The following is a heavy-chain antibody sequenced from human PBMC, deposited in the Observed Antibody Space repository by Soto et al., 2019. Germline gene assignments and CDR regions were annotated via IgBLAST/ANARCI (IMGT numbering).Heavy chain of an antibody. D-gene: IGHD2-2*01. V-gene: IGHV4-39*01. J-gene: IGHJ4*02. CDR1: GGSISSSAYH. CDR2: IDYSGST. Sequence: QLQLQESGPGLVKPSETLSLTCTVSGGSISSSAYHWGWIRQPPGKGLQWIGSIDYSGSTSYSPSLKSRVTLSVDTSKNQFSLKLPSVTAADTAVYYCARQVRGYWSSPSCHLDYWGQGTLVTVSS. CDR3: ARQVRGYWSSPSCHLDY.